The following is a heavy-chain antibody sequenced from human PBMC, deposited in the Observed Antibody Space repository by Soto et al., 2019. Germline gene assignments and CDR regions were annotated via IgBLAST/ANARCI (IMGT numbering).Heavy chain of an antibody. J-gene: IGHJ3*02. V-gene: IGHV3-21*01. CDR2: ISSSSSYI. Sequence: GGSLRLSCAASGFTFSSYSMNWVRQAPGKGLEWVSSISSSSSYIYYADSVKGRFTISRDNAKNSLYLQMNSLRAEDTAVYYCASDQNMVRGVIGAFDIWGQGTMVTVSS. D-gene: IGHD3-10*01. CDR1: GFTFSSYS. CDR3: ASDQNMVRGVIGAFDI.